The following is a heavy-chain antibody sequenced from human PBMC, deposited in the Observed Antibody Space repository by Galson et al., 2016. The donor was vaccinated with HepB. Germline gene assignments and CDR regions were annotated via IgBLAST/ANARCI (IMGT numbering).Heavy chain of an antibody. CDR1: GFTFSSYW. J-gene: IGHJ4*02. CDR3: ARDRGDIVVEPAAYDY. Sequence: SLRLSCAASGFTFSSYWMDWVRQAPGKGLVWVSRVNGDGSSASYADSVKGRFTISRDNAKNSLFLQMNSLRAEDTAVYYCARDRGDIVVEPAAYDYWGQGTLVAVSS. D-gene: IGHD2-2*01. V-gene: IGHV3-74*01. CDR2: VNGDGSSA.